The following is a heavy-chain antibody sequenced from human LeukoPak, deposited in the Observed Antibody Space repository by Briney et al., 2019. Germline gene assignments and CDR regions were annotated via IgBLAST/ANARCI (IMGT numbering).Heavy chain of an antibody. V-gene: IGHV4-4*07. CDR1: GGSISSYY. D-gene: IGHD4-17*01. Sequence: PSETLSLTCTVSGGSISSYYWNWIRQPAGKGLEWIGRISTSGSTNYNPSLESRVTISVDTSKNQFSLKLSSVTAADTAVYYWARHYYGTTVTTRWYFDLWGRGTLVTVSS. CDR3: ARHYYGTTVTTRWYFDL. J-gene: IGHJ2*01. CDR2: ISTSGST.